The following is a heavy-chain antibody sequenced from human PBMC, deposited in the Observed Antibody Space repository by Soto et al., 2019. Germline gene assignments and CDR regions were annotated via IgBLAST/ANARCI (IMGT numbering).Heavy chain of an antibody. V-gene: IGHV3-23*01. J-gene: IGHJ6*02. D-gene: IGHD6-19*01. Sequence: PGGSLRLSCAASGFTFSSYAMSWVRQAPGKGLEWVSAISGSGGSTYYADSVKGRFTISRDNSKNTLYLQMNSLRAEDTAVYYCAKVPDSSEIVYYYYGMDVWGQGTTVTVSS. CDR3: AKVPDSSEIVYYYYGMDV. CDR2: ISGSGGST. CDR1: GFTFSSYA.